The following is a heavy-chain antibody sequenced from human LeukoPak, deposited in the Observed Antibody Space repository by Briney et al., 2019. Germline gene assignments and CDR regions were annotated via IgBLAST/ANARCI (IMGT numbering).Heavy chain of an antibody. CDR2: ISYSGTT. J-gene: IGHJ4*02. CDR1: SGSISTHY. V-gene: IGHV4-59*11. Sequence: PSETLSLTCSVSSGSISTHYWSWIRQTPGKGLEWIGYISYSGTTNYNPSLKSRVTISVDTSKNQVSLKLTSVTAADTAVYFCARGTTTVWFYFDSWGQGRLVTVSS. D-gene: IGHD4-11*01. CDR3: ARGTTTVWFYFDS.